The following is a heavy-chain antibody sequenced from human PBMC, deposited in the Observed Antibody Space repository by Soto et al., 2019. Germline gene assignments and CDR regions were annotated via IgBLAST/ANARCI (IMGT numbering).Heavy chain of an antibody. CDR3: ARDSPIGSTFSGYDAIAY. D-gene: IGHD5-12*01. V-gene: IGHV1-69*08. CDR2: IIPLLDIA. J-gene: IGHJ4*02. CDR1: GGTFSNDI. Sequence: QVQLVQSGAEVKKPGSSVKVSCKTSGGTFSNDIITWVRQAPGQGLEWMGRIIPLLDIANYAQEFQGRVTITADKSPSPAYMELNSLRSEDTAVYYCARDSPIGSTFSGYDAIAYWGQGTLVTVSS.